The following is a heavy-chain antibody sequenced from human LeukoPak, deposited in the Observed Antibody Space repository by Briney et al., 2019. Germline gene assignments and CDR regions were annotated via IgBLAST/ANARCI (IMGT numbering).Heavy chain of an antibody. D-gene: IGHD2-2*01. J-gene: IGHJ3*01. Sequence: QPGGSLRLSCAASGFTITTHWMSWVRQAPGKGLEWVASIKQDGSDKHYVESVKGRFTISRDNAKSSLSLQMDSLRVEDTAMYYCARLSDTEGSSTAYRAADVWGQGTMVTVSS. CDR1: GFTITTHW. V-gene: IGHV3-7*01. CDR2: IKQDGSDK. CDR3: ARLSDTEGSSTAYRAADV.